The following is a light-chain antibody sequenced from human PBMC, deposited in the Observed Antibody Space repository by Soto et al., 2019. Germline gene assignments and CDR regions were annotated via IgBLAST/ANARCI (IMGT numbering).Light chain of an antibody. J-gene: IGKJ1*01. CDR1: QTVSSN. V-gene: IGKV3-15*01. CDR2: GAS. CDR3: QQYGSSPGT. Sequence: EIVLTPSPGTLSVSPGERATLSCRASQTVSSNLAWYQQKPGQAPRLLIYGASTRATGIPARFSGSGSGTDFTLTISSLQSEDFAVYYCQQYGSSPGTFGQGTKVDIK.